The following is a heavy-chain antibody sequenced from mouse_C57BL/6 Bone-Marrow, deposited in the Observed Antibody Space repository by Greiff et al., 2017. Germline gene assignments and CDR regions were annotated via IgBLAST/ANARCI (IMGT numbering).Heavy chain of an antibody. CDR1: GFSLTSYG. CDR2: IWSGGST. CDR3: ARNRNPFLYYAMDY. J-gene: IGHJ4*01. Sequence: VHLVESGPGLVQPSQSLSITCTVSGFSLTSYGVHWVRQSPGKGLEWLGVIWSGGSTDYNAAFISRLSISKDNSKSQVFFKMNSLQADDTAIYYCARNRNPFLYYAMDYWGQGTSVTVSS. V-gene: IGHV2-2*01.